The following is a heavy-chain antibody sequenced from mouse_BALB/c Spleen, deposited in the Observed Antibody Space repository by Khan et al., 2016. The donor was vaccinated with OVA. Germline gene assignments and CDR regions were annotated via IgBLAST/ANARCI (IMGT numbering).Heavy chain of an antibody. CDR1: GYSFTSYY. CDR3: TRHGYVAWFTY. J-gene: IGHJ3*01. D-gene: IGHD2-2*01. Sequence: EVELVESGPELMKPGASVKISCKASGYSFTSYYIHWVMQSRGQSLEWIGYVDPFRAVTTYNQKFKGKATLTVDKSSSTAYIHLSNLTSEDSAVYYCTRHGYVAWFTYWGQGTLVTVSA. V-gene: IGHV1-31*01. CDR2: VDPFRAVT.